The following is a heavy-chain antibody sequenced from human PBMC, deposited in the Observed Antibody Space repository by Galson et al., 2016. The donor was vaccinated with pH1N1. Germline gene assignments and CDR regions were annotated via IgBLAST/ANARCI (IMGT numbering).Heavy chain of an antibody. D-gene: IGHD4-17*01. Sequence: SLRLSCAASGFTFSDYYMSWIRQAPGKGLEWVSYISSTGSTIYYADSVKGRFTVSRGNAMNSLYLQMNSLRAEDTAVYYCAREGRSDYGDYDGNYYGMDVWGQGATVTVSS. J-gene: IGHJ6*02. CDR3: AREGRSDYGDYDGNYYGMDV. CDR2: ISSTGSTI. V-gene: IGHV3-11*04. CDR1: GFTFSDYY.